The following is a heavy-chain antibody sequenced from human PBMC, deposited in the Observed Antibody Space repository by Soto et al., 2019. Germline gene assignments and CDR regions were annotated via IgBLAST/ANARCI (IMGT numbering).Heavy chain of an antibody. CDR1: GFTFSKYW. CDR3: ARVPLKVASGNAWLDP. V-gene: IGHV3-7*01. D-gene: IGHD6-13*01. Sequence: GGSLRLSCAASGFTFSKYWMSWVRQAPGKGLEWVANIKEDGSEEYYVDSVKGRFTISRDNAKNSLYLQMNSLRAEDTAVYYCARVPLKVASGNAWLDPWGQGTLVTVYS. J-gene: IGHJ5*02. CDR2: IKEDGSEE.